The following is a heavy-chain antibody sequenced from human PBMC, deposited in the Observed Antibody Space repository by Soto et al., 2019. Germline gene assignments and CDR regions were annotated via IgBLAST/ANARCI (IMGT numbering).Heavy chain of an antibody. J-gene: IGHJ5*02. CDR2: IYATGTT. V-gene: IGHV4-4*07. CDR3: VRDGTKTLRDWFDP. CDR1: GASISGFY. D-gene: IGHD1-1*01. Sequence: SETLSLTCTVSGASISGFYWSWIRKSAGKGLEWIGRIYATGTTDYNPPLKSRVMMSVDTSKKQFSLKLRSVTAADTAVYYCVRDGTKTLRDWFDPWGQGISVTVSS.